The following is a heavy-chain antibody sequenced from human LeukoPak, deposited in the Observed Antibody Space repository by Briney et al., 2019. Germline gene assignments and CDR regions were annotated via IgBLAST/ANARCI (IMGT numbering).Heavy chain of an antibody. CDR2: ISAYNGNT. J-gene: IGHJ3*02. CDR1: GYTFTSYG. V-gene: IGHV1-18*01. D-gene: IGHD3-22*01. CDR3: ARELYYYDSSGYYSHAFDI. Sequence: ASVKVSCKASGYTFTSYGISWVRQAPGQGLEWMGWISAYNGNTNYAQKLRGRVTMTTDTSTSTAYMELRSLRSDDTAVYYCARELYYYDSSGYYSHAFDIWGQGTMVTVSS.